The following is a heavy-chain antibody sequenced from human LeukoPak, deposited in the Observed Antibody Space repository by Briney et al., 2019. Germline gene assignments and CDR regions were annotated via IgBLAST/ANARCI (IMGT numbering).Heavy chain of an antibody. CDR3: ARKVLGEWLLGEAFDI. CDR1: GGTFSSYT. V-gene: IGHV1-69*02. D-gene: IGHD3-3*01. CDR2: IIPILGIA. Sequence: SVKVSCMASGGTFSSYTISWVRQAPGQGLEWMGRIIPILGIANYAQKFQGRVTITADKSTSTAYMELSSLRSEDTAVYYCARKVLGEWLLGEAFDIWGQGTMVTVSS. J-gene: IGHJ3*02.